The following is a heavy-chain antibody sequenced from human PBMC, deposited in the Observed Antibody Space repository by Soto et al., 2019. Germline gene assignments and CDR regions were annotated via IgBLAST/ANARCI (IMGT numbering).Heavy chain of an antibody. V-gene: IGHV4-4*02. J-gene: IGHJ6*02. CDR3: ATNSYYSLGV. CDR2: IYHSGST. Sequence: QVQLQESGPGLVKPSGTLSLTCAVSSGSISSGHWWNWVRQPPGKGLEWIGEIYHSGSTHYNPSLKRRVTMSVDKSMNQFSLKLTSVTAADTAVYYGATNSYYSLGVWGQGTTVTVSS. CDR1: SGSISSGHW.